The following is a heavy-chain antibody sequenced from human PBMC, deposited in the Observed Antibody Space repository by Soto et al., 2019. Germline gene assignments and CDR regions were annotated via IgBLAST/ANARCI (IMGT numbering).Heavy chain of an antibody. Sequence: GGSLRLSCAASGFTLSIDSLNWVRQAPRKGLEWLSYISGSSDIIYYADSVKGRFTISRDNAKNSLYLQMNSLRDEDTAVYFCARGFDLQYGMDVWGQGTTVTVSS. CDR3: ARGFDLQYGMDV. CDR2: ISGSSDII. J-gene: IGHJ6*02. CDR1: GFTLSIDS. D-gene: IGHD3-10*01. V-gene: IGHV3-48*02.